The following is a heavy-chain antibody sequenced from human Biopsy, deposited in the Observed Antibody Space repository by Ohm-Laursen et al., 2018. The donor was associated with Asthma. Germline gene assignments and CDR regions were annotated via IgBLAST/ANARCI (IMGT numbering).Heavy chain of an antibody. CDR1: GGSVSRDKYY. J-gene: IGHJ4*02. D-gene: IGHD5-12*01. CDR3: ARGTIVAGIDY. CDR2: IFYSGVT. V-gene: IGHV4-61*01. Sequence: TLSLTCSVSGGSVSRDKYYLSWIRQPPGKGLEWIAYIFYSGVTNYNPALKCRVAQSIDTSKSQFSLRLNSLSEADTAVYYCARGTIVAGIDYWGRGTLVTVSS.